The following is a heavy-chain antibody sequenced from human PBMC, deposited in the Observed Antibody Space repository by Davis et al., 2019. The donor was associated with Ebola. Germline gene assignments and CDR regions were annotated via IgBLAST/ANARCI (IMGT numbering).Heavy chain of an antibody. V-gene: IGHV4-34*01. D-gene: IGHD4-17*01. CDR1: GGSFSGYY. Sequence: MPGGSLRLSCAVYGGSFSGYYWSWIRQPPGKGLEWIGEINHSGSTNYNPSLKSRVTISVDTSKNQFSLKLSSVTAADTALYYCARFSWSMTTVTSDYWGQGTLVTVSS. CDR3: ARFSWSMTTVTSDY. J-gene: IGHJ4*02. CDR2: INHSGST.